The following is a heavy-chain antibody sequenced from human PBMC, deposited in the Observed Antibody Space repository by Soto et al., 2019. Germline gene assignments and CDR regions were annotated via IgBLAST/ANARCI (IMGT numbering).Heavy chain of an antibody. CDR3: ARERFYSGYVGRPERIFDY. CDR2: IWYDGSNK. V-gene: IGHV3-33*01. CDR1: GFTFSSYG. J-gene: IGHJ4*02. D-gene: IGHD5-12*01. Sequence: QVQLVESGGGVVQPGRSLRLSCAASGFTFSSYGMHWVRQAPGKGLEWVAVIWYDGSNKYYADSVKGRFTISIDNSKNTLYLQMNSLRAEDTAVYYCARERFYSGYVGRPERIFDYWGQGTLVTVSS.